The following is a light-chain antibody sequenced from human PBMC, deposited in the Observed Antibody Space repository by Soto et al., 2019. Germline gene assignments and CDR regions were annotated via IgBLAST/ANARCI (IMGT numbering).Light chain of an antibody. CDR3: QQRSNWPPGGWT. V-gene: IGKV3-11*01. CDR1: QSVSSY. CDR2: DAS. Sequence: EIVLTQSPATLSLSPGERATLSCRASQSVSSYLAWYQQKPGQAPRLLIYDASNRATGIPARFSGSGSGTDFTLTISSLEPEDFVVYYCQQRSNWPPGGWTFGQGTKVEIK. J-gene: IGKJ1*01.